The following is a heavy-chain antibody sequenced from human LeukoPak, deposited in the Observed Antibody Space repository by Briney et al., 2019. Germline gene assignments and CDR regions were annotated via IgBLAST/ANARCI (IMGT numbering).Heavy chain of an antibody. CDR1: GFSFSSYA. CDR3: AKGKINHDGAFDV. V-gene: IGHV3-23*01. Sequence: PGGSLRLSCAASGFSFSSYAMSWVRQAPGKGLEWVSGLTNSGGQTYYADAVKGRFTISRDNSKKKMYLQMDSLGVDDTAIYYCAKGKINHDGAFDVWGQGTRVTVSS. J-gene: IGHJ3*01. D-gene: IGHD1-14*01. CDR2: LTNSGGQT.